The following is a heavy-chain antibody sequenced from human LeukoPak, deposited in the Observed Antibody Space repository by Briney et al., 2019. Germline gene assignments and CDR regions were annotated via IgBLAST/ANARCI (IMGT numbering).Heavy chain of an antibody. CDR3: AQGYSSGWYRY. D-gene: IGHD6-19*01. V-gene: IGHV3-23*01. CDR1: GFSISNYG. CDR2: IDVSGDTK. Sequence: PGGSLRLSCAVSGFSISNYGMSWFRQAPGKGLDWVSAIDVSGDTKYYADSVRGRFIISRDNSKNTLYVQMNSLRAEDTAVYYCAQGYSSGWYRYWGQGTLVTVSS. J-gene: IGHJ4*02.